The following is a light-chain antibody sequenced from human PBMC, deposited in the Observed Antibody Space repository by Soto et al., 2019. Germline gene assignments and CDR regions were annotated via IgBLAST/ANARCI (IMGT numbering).Light chain of an antibody. CDR1: SSDIGGYNY. J-gene: IGLJ1*01. CDR3: SSYTSSSTRV. V-gene: IGLV2-14*01. CDR2: DVN. Sequence: QSALTQPASVSGSPGQSITISCTGTSSDIGGYNYVSWYQQHPGKAPKLMIYDVNNRPSGVSNRFSGPKSGNTASLTISGLQAEDEADYYCSSYTSSSTRVFGTGTKVTVL.